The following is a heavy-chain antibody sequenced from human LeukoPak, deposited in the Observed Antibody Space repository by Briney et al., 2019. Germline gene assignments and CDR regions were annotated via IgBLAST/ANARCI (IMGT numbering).Heavy chain of an antibody. Sequence: ASVKVSCKASGYTFTSYAMNWVRQAPGQGLEWMGWINTNTRNPTYAQGFTGRFVFSLDTSVSTAYLQISSLKAEDTAVYYCACKVRQLVSSFIVDYWGQGTLVTVSS. V-gene: IGHV7-4-1*02. D-gene: IGHD6-13*01. CDR3: ACKVRQLVSSFIVDY. CDR2: INTNTRNP. J-gene: IGHJ4*02. CDR1: GYTFTSYA.